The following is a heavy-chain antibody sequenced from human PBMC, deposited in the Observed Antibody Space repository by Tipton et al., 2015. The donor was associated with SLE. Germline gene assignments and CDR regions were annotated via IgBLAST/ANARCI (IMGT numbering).Heavy chain of an antibody. D-gene: IGHD3-22*01. CDR2: INHSGTT. J-gene: IGHJ4*02. V-gene: IGHV4-34*01. CDR1: GGSFSSYY. Sequence: AGLVKPSETLSLSCAVYGGSFSSYYWSWIRQPPGKGLEWIGEINHSGTTNYNPSLKSRVTRSVNTSKNQLSLKLVSVTAADTAVYYCARDEYRYDTTGYHLLGHFDFWGQGTLVTVSS. CDR3: ARDEYRYDTTGYHLLGHFDF.